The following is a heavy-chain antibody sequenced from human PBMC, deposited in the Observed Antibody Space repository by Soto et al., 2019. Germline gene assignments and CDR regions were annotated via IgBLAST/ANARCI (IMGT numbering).Heavy chain of an antibody. CDR2: IDWDDDK. D-gene: IGHD5-18*01. CDR3: ARIRYSYGRRDYYYYGMDV. CDR1: GFSLSTSGMC. Sequence: SGPTLVNPPQTPTLTCTFSGFSLSTSGMCVSWIRQPPGKALEWLALIDWDDDKYYSTSLKTGLTISKDTSKNQVVLTMTNMDPMDTATYYCARIRYSYGRRDYYYYGMDVWGQGTTVTVSS. V-gene: IGHV2-70*01. J-gene: IGHJ6*02.